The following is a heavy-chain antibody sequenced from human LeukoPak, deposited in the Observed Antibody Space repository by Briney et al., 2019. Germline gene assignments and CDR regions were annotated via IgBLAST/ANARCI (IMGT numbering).Heavy chain of an antibody. CDR3: ARDLADTRRDYYYYGMDV. CDR1: GGSISSGDYY. V-gene: IGHV4-30-4*01. D-gene: IGHD2-2*02. J-gene: IGHJ6*01. Sequence: NPSETLSLTCTVSGGSISSGDYYWSWIRQPPGKGLEWIGYLYYSGSTYYHPSLKSRVTISVDTSKNQFSLKLSSVTAADTAVYYCARDLADTRRDYYYYGMDVWGQGTTVTVSS. CDR2: LYYSGST.